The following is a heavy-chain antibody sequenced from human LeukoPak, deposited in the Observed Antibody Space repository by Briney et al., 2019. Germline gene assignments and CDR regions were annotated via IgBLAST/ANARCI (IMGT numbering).Heavy chain of an antibody. Sequence: SETLSLTCAVYGGSFSGYYWSCIRQPPGKGLEWIGEINHSGSTNYNPSLKSRVTISVDTSKNQFSLKLSSVTAADTAVYYCARVLPITIFGVFSIRGWFDPWGQGTLVTVSS. CDR1: GGSFSGYY. D-gene: IGHD3-3*01. J-gene: IGHJ5*02. CDR2: INHSGST. CDR3: ARVLPITIFGVFSIRGWFDP. V-gene: IGHV4-34*01.